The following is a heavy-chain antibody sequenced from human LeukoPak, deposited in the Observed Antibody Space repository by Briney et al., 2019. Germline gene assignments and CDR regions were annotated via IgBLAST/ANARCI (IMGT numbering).Heavy chain of an antibody. V-gene: IGHV3-7*01. Sequence: GSLRLSCAASGFTFSSYWMSWVRQAPGKGLEWVANIKQDGSEKYYVDSVKGRFTISRDNAKNSLYLQMNSLRAEDTAVYYRARVRKSSSWYYYFDYWGQGTLVTVSS. CDR2: IKQDGSEK. CDR3: ARVRKSSSWYYYFDY. J-gene: IGHJ4*02. D-gene: IGHD6-13*01. CDR1: GFTFSSYW.